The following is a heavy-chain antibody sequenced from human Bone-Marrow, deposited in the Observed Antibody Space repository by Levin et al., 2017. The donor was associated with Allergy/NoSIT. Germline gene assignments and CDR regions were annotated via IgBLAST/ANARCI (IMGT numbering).Heavy chain of an antibody. CDR2: IKGDGSGT. J-gene: IGHJ4*02. D-gene: IGHD6-19*01. V-gene: IGHV3-74*03. Sequence: GGSLRLSCAASGFTFSTYWMHWVRQAPGQGLVWVSRIKGDGSGTTYADSVKGRFTISRDNAKNTLYLQMNSLRAEATAIYFCARGGIVVSPPLDYWGQGTLATVSS. CDR1: GFTFSTYW. CDR3: ARGGIVVSPPLDY.